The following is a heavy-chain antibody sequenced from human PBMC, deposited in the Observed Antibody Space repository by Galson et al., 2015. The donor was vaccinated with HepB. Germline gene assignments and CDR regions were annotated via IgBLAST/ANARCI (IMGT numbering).Heavy chain of an antibody. D-gene: IGHD3-3*01. CDR2: IYWDDDK. J-gene: IGHJ5*02. CDR3: AHSVTYYDFWSGYYSAPNWFDP. CDR1: GFSLSTSGVG. Sequence: PALVKPTQTLTLTCTFSGFSLSTSGVGVGWIRQPPGKALEWLALIYWDDDKRYSPSLKSKLTITKDTSKNQVVLTMTNMDPVDTATYYCAHSVTYYDFWSGYYSAPNWFDPWGQGTLVTVSS. V-gene: IGHV2-5*02.